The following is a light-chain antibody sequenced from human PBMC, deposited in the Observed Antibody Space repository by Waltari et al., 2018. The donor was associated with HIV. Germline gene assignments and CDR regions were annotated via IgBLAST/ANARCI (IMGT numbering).Light chain of an antibody. CDR3: ASFTEDFTVV. J-gene: IGLJ2*01. CDR1: DSDFGYNDF. Sequence: SVVTQPASVSGFPGQSITISCTGTDSDFGYNDFVSWYQQHPDNVPKLILFEVDSRASGIPDRFAGSKSGSTASLTISDLRTEDEANYYCASFTEDFTVVFGGGTKVTVL. V-gene: IGLV2-14*03. CDR2: EVD.